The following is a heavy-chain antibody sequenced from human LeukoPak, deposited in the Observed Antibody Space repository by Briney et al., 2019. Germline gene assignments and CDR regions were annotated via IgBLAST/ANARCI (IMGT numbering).Heavy chain of an antibody. J-gene: IGHJ4*02. D-gene: IGHD1-26*01. CDR2: INPNSGGT. CDR1: GYTFTGYY. CDR3: AREDRIVGATDY. Sequence: ASVKVSCKASGYTFTGYYMHWVRQAPGQGLEWMGWINPNSGGTNYAQKFQGRVTMTRDTSIGTAYMELSRLRSDDTAVYYCAREDRIVGATDYWGQGTLVTVSS. V-gene: IGHV1-2*02.